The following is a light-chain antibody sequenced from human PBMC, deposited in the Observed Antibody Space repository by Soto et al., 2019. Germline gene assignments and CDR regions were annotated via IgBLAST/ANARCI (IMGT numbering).Light chain of an antibody. CDR3: SSYTSRSTFWV. J-gene: IGLJ3*02. CDR2: AVS. CDR1: SSDVDGYKY. Sequence: QSALTQPASVSGSPGQSITISCTGTSSDVDGYKYVSWYQQHPGKAPKLMIYAVSNRPSGVSNRFSGSKSGDTASLTISGLQAEDEADYYCSSYTSRSTFWVFGGGTKPPS. V-gene: IGLV2-14*01.